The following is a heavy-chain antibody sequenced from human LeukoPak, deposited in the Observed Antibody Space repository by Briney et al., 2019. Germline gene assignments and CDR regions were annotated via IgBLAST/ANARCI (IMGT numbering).Heavy chain of an antibody. V-gene: IGHV1-18*01. CDR1: GYTFTTYD. D-gene: IGHD2-15*01. J-gene: IGHJ4*02. CDR3: ARGPGGCSGGSCYHDY. CDR2: INTHTGDT. Sequence: ASVKVSGKASGYTFTTYDISWVRQAPGQGPEWMGWINTHTGDTRYGQKVQGRVTMTTDTSTSTAYMELRSLESDDTAVYFCARGPGGCSGGSCYHDYWGQGTLVTVSS.